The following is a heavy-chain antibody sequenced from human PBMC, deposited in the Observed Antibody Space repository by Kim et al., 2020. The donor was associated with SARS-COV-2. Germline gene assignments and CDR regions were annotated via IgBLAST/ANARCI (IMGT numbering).Heavy chain of an antibody. CDR1: GGSISSYY. CDR2: IYYSGST. Sequence: SETMSLTCTVSGGSISSYYWSWIRQPPGKGLEWIGYIYYSGSTNYNPSLKSRVTISVDTSKNQFSLKLSSVTAADTAVYCCARGDYYDSSGYRDPATAALVYWGQGTLVTVSS. D-gene: IGHD3-22*01. V-gene: IGHV4-59*01. CDR3: ARGDYYDSSGYRDPATAALVY. J-gene: IGHJ4*02.